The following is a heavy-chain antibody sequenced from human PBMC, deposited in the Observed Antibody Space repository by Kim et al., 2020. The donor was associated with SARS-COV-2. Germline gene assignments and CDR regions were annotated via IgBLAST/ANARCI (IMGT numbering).Heavy chain of an antibody. CDR2: IFGSGSGT. CDR3: AKHLHVSSVTFYWYFDL. Sequence: GGSLRLSCAAPSSTAAMSWVRQAPGTGLEWVSGIFGSGSGTYYADSVKGRFTISRDNSKNMVYMQMNNLRVDDTAVYYCAKHLHVSSVTFYWYFDLWGRGTLVTVSS. J-gene: IGHJ2*01. D-gene: IGHD3-22*01. CDR1: SSTAA. V-gene: IGHV3-23*01.